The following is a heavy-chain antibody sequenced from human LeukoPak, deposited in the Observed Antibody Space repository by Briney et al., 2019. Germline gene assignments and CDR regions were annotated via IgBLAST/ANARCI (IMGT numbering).Heavy chain of an antibody. J-gene: IGHJ4*02. V-gene: IGHV3-21*01. D-gene: IGHD6-13*01. CDR1: GFTFGSYS. CDR3: ASAGIAAAPY. Sequence: GGSLRLSCAASGFTFGSYSMNWVRQAPGKGLEWVSSISSSSSYIYYADSVKGRFTISRDNAKNSLYLQMNSLRAEDTAVYYCASAGIAAAPYWGQGTLVTVSS. CDR2: ISSSSSYI.